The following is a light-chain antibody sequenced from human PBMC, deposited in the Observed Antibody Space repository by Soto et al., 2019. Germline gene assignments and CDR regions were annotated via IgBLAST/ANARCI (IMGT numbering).Light chain of an antibody. V-gene: IGKV3-15*01. CDR2: GAS. J-gene: IGKJ1*01. CDR3: QQYNNWPRT. Sequence: EIVLTQSPATPSLSPGERATLSCRASQSVSSDFAWYRQKPGQAPRLLIYGASTRATGIPARFSGSGSGTEFTLTINSLQSEDFAVYYCQQYNNWPRTFGQGTKVDIK. CDR1: QSVSSD.